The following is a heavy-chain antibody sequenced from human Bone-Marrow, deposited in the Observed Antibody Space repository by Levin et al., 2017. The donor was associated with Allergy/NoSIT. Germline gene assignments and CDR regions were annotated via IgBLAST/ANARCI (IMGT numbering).Heavy chain of an antibody. J-gene: IGHJ4*02. D-gene: IGHD5-18*01. V-gene: IGHV4-39*07. CDR2: IHYSGSP. CDR3: VKDGAEYSYGFTTYDS. Sequence: SETLSLTCTVSGGSISDSSFYWGWIRQPPGKGLEWIGTIHYSGSPQYNPSLQSRLSMSVDTSKNQFSLRLSSVLAADTAVYYCVKDGAEYSYGFTTYDSWGQGALVIVSS. CDR1: GGSISDSSFY.